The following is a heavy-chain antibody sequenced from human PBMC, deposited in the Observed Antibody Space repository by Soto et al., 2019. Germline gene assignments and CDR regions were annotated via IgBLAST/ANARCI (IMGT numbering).Heavy chain of an antibody. V-gene: IGHV4-31*03. Sequence: QVQLQESGPGLVKPSQTLSLTCTVSGGSIRSGGYYWSWIRQHPGQGLEWIGYIYYSGSTYYNPSLKSRVTISGDTSKNQFSLKLSSVTAADTAVYYCARETGIAVAGILLGAFDIWGQGTMVTVSS. CDR2: IYYSGST. D-gene: IGHD6-19*01. J-gene: IGHJ3*02. CDR3: ARETGIAVAGILLGAFDI. CDR1: GGSIRSGGYY.